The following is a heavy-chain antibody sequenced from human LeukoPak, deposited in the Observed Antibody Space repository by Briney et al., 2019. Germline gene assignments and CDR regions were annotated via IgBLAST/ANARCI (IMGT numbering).Heavy chain of an antibody. V-gene: IGHV4-39*01. CDR1: GGSISSSSYY. CDR2: IYYSGST. D-gene: IGHD2-15*01. Sequence: PSETLSLTCTVSGGSISSSSYYWGWIREPPGKGLEWIGSIYYSGSTYYNPSLKSRVTISVDTSKNQFSLKLSSVTAADTAVYYCARLRVAEIDYWGQGTLVTVPS. J-gene: IGHJ4*02. CDR3: ARLRVAEIDY.